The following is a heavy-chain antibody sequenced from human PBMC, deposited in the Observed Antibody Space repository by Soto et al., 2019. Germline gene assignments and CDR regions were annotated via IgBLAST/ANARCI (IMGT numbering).Heavy chain of an antibody. V-gene: IGHV1-2*02. J-gene: IGHJ3*02. D-gene: IGHD2-21*01. CDR2: INPYSGGA. Sequence: ASVKVSCKASVYTFTDYFIHWVRQAPGQGLEWIGWINPYSGGADLSQKFQGRVTMTRDTFISTAYMDVSSLRSDDTAVFYCARLMHYFHSGGSSHSGFDMWGQGTLVTVSS. CDR1: VYTFTDYF. CDR3: ARLMHYFHSGGSSHSGFDM.